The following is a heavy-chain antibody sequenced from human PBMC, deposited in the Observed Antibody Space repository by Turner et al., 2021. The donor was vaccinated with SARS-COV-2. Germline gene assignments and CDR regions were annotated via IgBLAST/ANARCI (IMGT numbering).Heavy chain of an antibody. CDR1: GGSFSGYL. J-gene: IGHJ5*01. D-gene: IGHD4-4*01. CDR2: INHGGTT. CDR3: ARAVGMAASTRPNSGDSNAHRWFDF. V-gene: IGHV4-34*01. Sequence: QLQLQQWGAGLLKPSETLSLTCGVYGGSFSGYLWSWVRQPPGKGPEWIGEINHGGTTNSNPSLKSRVTISVDTSKNQFSLNVTSVTPADTAVYYCARAVGMAASTRPNSGDSNAHRWFDFWGQGTLVTVSS.